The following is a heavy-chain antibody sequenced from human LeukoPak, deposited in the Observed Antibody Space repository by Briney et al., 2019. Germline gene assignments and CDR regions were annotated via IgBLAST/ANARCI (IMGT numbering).Heavy chain of an antibody. Sequence: PSETLSLTCIVSGGSIRTSSYYWGWIRQTPGKGLEWIGSIHYSGSTYYDPSLKSRVTLSVESTQFSLSLMSVTPADTATYYCARDDAASYYSWFGTWGQGILVTVSS. J-gene: IGHJ5*02. CDR3: ARDDAASYYSWFGT. CDR2: IHYSGST. D-gene: IGHD1-26*01. CDR1: GGSIRTSSYY. V-gene: IGHV4-39*07.